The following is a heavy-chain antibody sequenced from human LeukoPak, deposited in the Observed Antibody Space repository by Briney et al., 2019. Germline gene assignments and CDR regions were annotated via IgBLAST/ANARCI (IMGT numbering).Heavy chain of an antibody. CDR1: GDSISSGGYY. CDR2: IYYSGST. Sequence: SQTLSLTCTVSGDSISSGGYYWSWIRQDPGKGLEWIGYIYYSGSTYYNPSLKSRLSISVDTSKNQFSLNLSSVTAADTAVYYCARESLVSVAFDIWGQGTMVTVSS. CDR3: ARESLVSVAFDI. J-gene: IGHJ3*02. V-gene: IGHV4-31*03.